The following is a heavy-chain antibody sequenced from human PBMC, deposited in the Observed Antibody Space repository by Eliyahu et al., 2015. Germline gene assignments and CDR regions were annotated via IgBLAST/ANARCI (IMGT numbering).Heavy chain of an antibody. CDR3: ARSYIPMTVDDDAVDI. D-gene: IGHD2-21*01. V-gene: IGHV3-33*01. J-gene: IGHJ3*02. CDR2: SRSDGGNE. Sequence: APGKGLEWVAVSRSDGGNENYGGSVKGRFSVSRDNSKNTLYLQMSSLRVDDTAIYYCARSYIPMTVDDDAVDIWGQGTTVTVSS.